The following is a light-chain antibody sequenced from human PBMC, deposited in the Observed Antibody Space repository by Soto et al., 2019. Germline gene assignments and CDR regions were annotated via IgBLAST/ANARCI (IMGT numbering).Light chain of an antibody. CDR2: TSS. CDR1: QSISDF. CDR3: QQSYSTPYT. Sequence: DIRMTQSPSSLYVSVGDRVTITCRASQSISDFLHWYQQVPGKAPKLLIYTSSNLQSGVPSRFSGSGSGTDFSLTISSLQPEDSATYYCQQSYSTPYTFGQGTKLEI. J-gene: IGKJ2*01. V-gene: IGKV1-39*01.